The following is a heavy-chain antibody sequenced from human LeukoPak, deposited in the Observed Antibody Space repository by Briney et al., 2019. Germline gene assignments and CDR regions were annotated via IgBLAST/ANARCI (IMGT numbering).Heavy chain of an antibody. CDR2: INHSGST. V-gene: IGHV4-34*01. CDR3: AREKGIVGATD. D-gene: IGHD1-26*01. J-gene: IGHJ3*01. CDR1: GGSFSGYY. Sequence: SETLSLTCAVYGGSFSGYYWSWIRQPPGKGLEWIGEINHSGSTNYNPSLKSRVTISVDTSKNQFSLKLSSVTAADTAVYYCAREKGIVGATDWGQGTMVTVSS.